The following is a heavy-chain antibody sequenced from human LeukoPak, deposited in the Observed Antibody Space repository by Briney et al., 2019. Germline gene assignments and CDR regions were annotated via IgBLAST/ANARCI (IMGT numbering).Heavy chain of an antibody. Sequence: PSVTLSLTCTVSGGSISGSSYYWGWIRQPPGKGLEWIGSIYYRGSTYYNPTLKSRVTVSVDTSKNQFSLKLSPVTAADTAVYYCALIRGYCRTWGQGTLVTVSS. J-gene: IGHJ5*02. CDR1: GGSISGSSYY. CDR3: ALIRGYCRT. D-gene: IGHD2-15*01. CDR2: IYYRGST. V-gene: IGHV4-39*01.